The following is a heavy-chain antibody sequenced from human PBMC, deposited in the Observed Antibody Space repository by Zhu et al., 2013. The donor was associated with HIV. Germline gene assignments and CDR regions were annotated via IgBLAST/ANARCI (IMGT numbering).Heavy chain of an antibody. V-gene: IGHV1-69*14. Sequence: QVQLVQSGPVVSEPGASVKVACEASGGNFNNHVVNWIRQAPGQGFQWMGGIIPLFGTPNYARELEGEIAITVDRSTGTSHLELRRLKSDDSAIYYCATGDPVGMTLLYDMEVWGQGTAVTVSS. J-gene: IGHJ6*02. CDR2: IIPLFGTP. CDR3: ATGDPVGMTLLYDMEV. CDR1: GGNFNNHV. D-gene: IGHD1-26*01.